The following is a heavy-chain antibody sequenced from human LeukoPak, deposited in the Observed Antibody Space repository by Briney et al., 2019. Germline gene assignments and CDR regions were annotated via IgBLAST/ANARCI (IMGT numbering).Heavy chain of an antibody. CDR3: ARSHIVAVTGFAFDI. CDR1: GGSISSYY. CDR2: IYYSGST. V-gene: IGHV4-59*08. D-gene: IGHD2-21*02. Sequence: SETLSLTCTVSGGSISSYYWSWIRQPPGKGLEWIGYIYYSGSTYYNPSLKSRVTITVDTSKNQFSLKLSSVTAADTTVYYCARSHIVAVTGFAFDIWGQGTLVTVSS. J-gene: IGHJ3*02.